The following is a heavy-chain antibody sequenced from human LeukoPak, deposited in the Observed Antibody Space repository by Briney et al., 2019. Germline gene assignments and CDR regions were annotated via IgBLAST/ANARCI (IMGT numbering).Heavy chain of an antibody. J-gene: IGHJ3*02. Sequence: ASVKVSCKASGYTFTGYYMHWVRQAPGQGLEWMGWINPNSGGTNYAQKIQGWVTMTRDTSISTAYMELSRLRSDDTAVYYCARDSGGGGHDAFDIWGQGTMVTVSS. CDR3: ARDSGGGGHDAFDI. D-gene: IGHD3-10*01. V-gene: IGHV1-2*04. CDR2: INPNSGGT. CDR1: GYTFTGYY.